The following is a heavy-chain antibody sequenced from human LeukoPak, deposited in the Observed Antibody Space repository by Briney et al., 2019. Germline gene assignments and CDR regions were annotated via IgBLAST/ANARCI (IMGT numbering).Heavy chain of an antibody. D-gene: IGHD5-18*01. J-gene: IGHJ3*02. CDR3: ARGCGYSYGCMIPPGGAFDI. CDR1: GGSISSYY. V-gene: IGHV4-59*01. CDR2: IYYSGST. Sequence: SENLSLTCTVSGGSISSYYWSWIRQPPGKGLEWIGYIYYSGSTNYNPSLKSRVTISVDTSKNQFSLKLSSVTAADTAVYYCARGCGYSYGCMIPPGGAFDIWGQGTMVTVSS.